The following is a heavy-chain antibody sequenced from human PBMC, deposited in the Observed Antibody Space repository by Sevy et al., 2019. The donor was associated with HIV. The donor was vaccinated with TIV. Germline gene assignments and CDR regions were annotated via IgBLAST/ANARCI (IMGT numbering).Heavy chain of an antibody. V-gene: IGHV4-59*08. J-gene: IGHJ3*02. CDR1: GGSINSDH. CDR2: VYYTGGT. CDR3: ARHNDFDI. Sequence: SETLSLTCTVSGGSINSDHWNWIRQPPGKGLEWIGYVYYTGGTNYNPSLKNRVTISVDSTKNQFSLKLTSVTAADTAVYFCARHNDFDIWGQGTMVTVS.